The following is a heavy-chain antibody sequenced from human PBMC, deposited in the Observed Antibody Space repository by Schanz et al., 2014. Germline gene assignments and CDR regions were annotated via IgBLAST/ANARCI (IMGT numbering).Heavy chain of an antibody. CDR3: ARSGVDV. D-gene: IGHD3-10*01. CDR1: GFTVSNNY. J-gene: IGHJ6*02. V-gene: IGHV3-66*01. Sequence: EVQLGESGGGLVQPGGSLRLSCAASGFTVSNNYMSWVRQPPGKGLEWVSVLYNNGAAYYAESVRGRFAISRDNSKNTLYLQMNSLRAEDTAVYYCARSGVDVWGQGTTVIVSS. CDR2: LYNNGAA.